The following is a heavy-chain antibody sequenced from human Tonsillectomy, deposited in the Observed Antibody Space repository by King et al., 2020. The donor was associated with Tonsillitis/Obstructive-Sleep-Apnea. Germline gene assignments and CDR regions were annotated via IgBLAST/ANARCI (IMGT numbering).Heavy chain of an antibody. J-gene: IGHJ4*01. V-gene: IGHV3-30*01. CDR2: VSYDGNHK. CDR1: GFTFTSYA. D-gene: IGHD2-2*01. CDR3: ARVGTLGYCSGAGCYVDY. Sequence: QVQLVESGGGVVQPGGSLRLSCAVSGFTFTSYAMHWVRQAPGEGREWCAVVSYDGNHKYYADSVKGRFTISRDNSKNNLFLQMNSLRADDTAVYFCARVGTLGYCSGAGCYVDYWGQGALVTVSS.